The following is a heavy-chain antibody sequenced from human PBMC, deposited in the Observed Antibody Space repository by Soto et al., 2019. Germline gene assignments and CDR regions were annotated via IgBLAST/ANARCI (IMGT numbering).Heavy chain of an antibody. D-gene: IGHD2-2*01. CDR1: GVTFSSYA. J-gene: IGHJ6*02. CDR3: EKASGYQLPDTYIYYGLDV. V-gene: IGHV3-23*01. CDR2: ISGSGGSA. Sequence: TGGSLRLSCAASGVTFSSYAMSWVRQAPGKGLEWVSAISGSGGSAFYADSVKGRFTISRDNSKNTLYMQMNSLRPEDTAVYYCEKASGYQLPDTYIYYGLDVWGQGTPVTVSS.